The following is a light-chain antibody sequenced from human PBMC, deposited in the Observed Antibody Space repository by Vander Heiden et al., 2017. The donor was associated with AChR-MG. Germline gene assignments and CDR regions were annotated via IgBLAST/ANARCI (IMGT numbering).Light chain of an antibody. J-gene: IGKJ1*01. CDR2: GAS. Sequence: EIVLTQSPGTLSLSPGKRATLSCRASQSVSSSYLAWYQQKPGQAPRLLIYGASSRATGIPDRFSGSGSGTDFTLTISRLEPEDFAVYYCQQDGSSPQTFGQGTKVEIK. V-gene: IGKV3-20*01. CDR3: QQDGSSPQT. CDR1: QSVSSSY.